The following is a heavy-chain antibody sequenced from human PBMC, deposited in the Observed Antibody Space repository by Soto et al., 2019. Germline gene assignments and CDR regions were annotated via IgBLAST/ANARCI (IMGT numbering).Heavy chain of an antibody. CDR3: ARDDSGYDYKRFDY. V-gene: IGHV4-59*01. D-gene: IGHD5-12*01. CDR1: GGSISSYY. Sequence: SETLSLTCTVSGGSISSYYWSWIRQPPGKGLEWIGCIYYSGSTYSNPSLKSRVTISVDTSNNQFSLKLSSLRSEDTAVYYCARDDSGYDYKRFDYWGQGTLVTVSS. CDR2: IYYSGST. J-gene: IGHJ4*02.